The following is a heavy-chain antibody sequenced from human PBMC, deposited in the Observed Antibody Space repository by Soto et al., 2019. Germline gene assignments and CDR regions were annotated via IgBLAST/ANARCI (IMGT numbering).Heavy chain of an antibody. CDR1: GYSFSSYT. V-gene: IGHV1-18*04. CDR2: IRAYNGNT. Sequence: QVQLVQSGGEMKKPGASVTVSCKASGYSFSSYTINWVRQAPGQGLEWLGWIRAYNGNTKYVGKLQGRVTMTTDTSTSTAYMELRNLRSDDTAVYYCARESKKWPDFWGPGTLVTVSS. J-gene: IGHJ4*02. CDR3: ARESKKWPDF. D-gene: IGHD5-12*01.